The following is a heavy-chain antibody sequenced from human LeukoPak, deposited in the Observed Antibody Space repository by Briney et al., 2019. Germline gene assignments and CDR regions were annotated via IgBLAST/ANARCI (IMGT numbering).Heavy chain of an antibody. CDR3: ARDASLYCAGDTCYWAFDH. V-gene: IGHV3-7*01. CDR1: GFTFTNYW. Sequence: GGSLRLSCAASGFTFTNYWMSWVRQAPGKGPEWVANIKHDESKTYYDDSVKGRFTISGDNAKNSLFLQMNSLRAEDTAVYYCARDASLYCAGDTCYWAFDHWGQGTLVTVSS. J-gene: IGHJ4*02. CDR2: IKHDESKT. D-gene: IGHD2-21*02.